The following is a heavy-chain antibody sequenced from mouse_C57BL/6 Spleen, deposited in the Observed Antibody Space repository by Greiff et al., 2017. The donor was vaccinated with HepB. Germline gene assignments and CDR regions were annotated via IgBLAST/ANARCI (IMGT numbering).Heavy chain of an antibody. D-gene: IGHD1-1*01. CDR2: IDPNSGGT. CDR1: GYTFTSYW. Sequence: QVQLQQPGAELVKPGASVKLSCKASGYTFTSYWMHWVKQRPGRGLEWIGMIDPNSGGTKYNEKFKSKATLTVDKPSSTAYMQLSSLTSEDCAVYYCAMEGYYYGSIYFDYWGQGTTLTVSS. V-gene: IGHV1-72*01. CDR3: AMEGYYYGSIYFDY. J-gene: IGHJ2*01.